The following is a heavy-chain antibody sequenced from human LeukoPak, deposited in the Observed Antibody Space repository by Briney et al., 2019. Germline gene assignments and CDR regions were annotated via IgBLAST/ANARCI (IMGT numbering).Heavy chain of an antibody. J-gene: IGHJ4*02. V-gene: IGHV1-69*13. CDR1: GGTFSSDA. Sequence: SVRVSCKGSGGTFSSDAISWVRQAPGQTLEWVGGIIPIFGRANYPQKFQGRVTITADESTNTTYMELSSLRSDDTAVYYCAREMDGDYSFDSWGQGSLVTVSS. D-gene: IGHD4-17*01. CDR2: IIPIFGRA. CDR3: AREMDGDYSFDS.